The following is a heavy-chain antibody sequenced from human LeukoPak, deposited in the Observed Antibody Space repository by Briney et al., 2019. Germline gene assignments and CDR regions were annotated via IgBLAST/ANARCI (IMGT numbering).Heavy chain of an antibody. CDR1: GFTFSSFW. D-gene: IGHD3-3*01. CDR2: IIQDGSEK. Sequence: PGGSLRLSCAASGFTFSSFWMSWVRQAPGKGLEWVANIIQDGSEKYYVDSVKGRFTISRDNAKNSLYLQMNSLRAEDTAVYYCARDSPGIMIFGVVTPNGGQGTLVTVSS. CDR3: ARDSPGIMIFGVVTPN. V-gene: IGHV3-7*05. J-gene: IGHJ4*02.